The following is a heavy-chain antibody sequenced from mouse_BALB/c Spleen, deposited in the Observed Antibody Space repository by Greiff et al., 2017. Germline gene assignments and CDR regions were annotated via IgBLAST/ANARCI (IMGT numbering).Heavy chain of an antibody. D-gene: IGHD1-1*01. CDR3: AREEGYYYGSSPFAY. Sequence: VKLQESGAELVRPGTSVKVSCKASGYAFTNYLIEWVKQRPGQGLEWIGVINPGSGGTNYNEKFKGKATLTADKSSSTAYMQLSSLTSDDSAVYFCAREEGYYYGSSPFAYWGQGTLVTVSA. J-gene: IGHJ3*01. V-gene: IGHV1-54*01. CDR1: GYAFTNYL. CDR2: INPGSGGT.